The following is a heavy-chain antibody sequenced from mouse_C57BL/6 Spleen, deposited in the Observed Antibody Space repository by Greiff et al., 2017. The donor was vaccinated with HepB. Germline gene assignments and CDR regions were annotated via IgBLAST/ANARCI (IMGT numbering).Heavy chain of an antibody. CDR1: GYSITSGYY. CDR2: ISYDGSN. CDR3: ARELLYYYAMDY. V-gene: IGHV3-6*01. J-gene: IGHJ4*01. Sequence: VQLKESGPGLVKPSQSLSLTCSVTGYSITSGYYWNWIRQFPGNKLEWMGYISYDGSNNYNPSLKNRISITRDTSKNQFFLKLNSVTTEDTATYYCARELLYYYAMDYWGQGTSVTVSS. D-gene: IGHD2-3*01.